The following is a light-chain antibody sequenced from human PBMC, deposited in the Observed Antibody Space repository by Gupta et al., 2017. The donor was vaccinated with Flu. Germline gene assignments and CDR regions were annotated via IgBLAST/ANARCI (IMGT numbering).Light chain of an antibody. CDR3: QKSYRTPWT. CDR1: QSSSSY. V-gene: IGKV1-39*01. Sequence: IQLTQSPSSLSASVGDRVTITCRASQSSSSYLNWYQQKPGKAPKLLIYAASSLQSGVPSRFGGSGSGKDSTTTISSLQTEDFATYYYQKSYRTPWTFGRGTKVEIK. CDR2: AAS. J-gene: IGKJ1*01.